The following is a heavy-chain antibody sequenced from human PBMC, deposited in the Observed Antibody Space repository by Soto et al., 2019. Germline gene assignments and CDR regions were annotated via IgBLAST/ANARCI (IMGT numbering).Heavy chain of an antibody. J-gene: IGHJ6*02. CDR3: AAGRAGYYGMDV. CDR1: GFTFSSYG. D-gene: IGHD3-10*01. V-gene: IGHV3-33*01. CDR2: IWYDGSNK. Sequence: GGPLRLSCTASGFTFSSYGMHWVRQAPGKGLEWVAVIWYDGSNKYYADSVKGRFTISRDNSKNTLYLQMNSLRAEDTAVYYCAAGRAGYYGMDVWGQGTTVTVSS.